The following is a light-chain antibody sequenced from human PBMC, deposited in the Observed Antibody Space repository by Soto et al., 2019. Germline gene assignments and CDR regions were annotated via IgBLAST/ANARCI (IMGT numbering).Light chain of an antibody. J-gene: IGKJ1*01. V-gene: IGKV3-20*01. CDR1: QSVTTSY. CDR3: QHYGSSPR. Sequence: EIVLTQSPGTLSFSPGERAPLSCRASQSVTTSYLAWYQRKPGQAPRLLIYGASSRATGIPNRFSGSGSGTDFTLTISRLEPEDCAVYYCQHYGSSPRFGQGTKVDIK. CDR2: GAS.